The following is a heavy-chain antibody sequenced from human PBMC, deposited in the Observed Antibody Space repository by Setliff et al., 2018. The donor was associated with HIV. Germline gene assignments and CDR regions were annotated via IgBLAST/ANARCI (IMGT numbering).Heavy chain of an antibody. Sequence: PGGSLRLSCAAPGLTFEYYAMTWVRQAPGKGLEWVANIKEDGSDKYYADSVKGRFTISRDDSKNTLYLQMNNLKTEDTGIYYCTWDLYGSGGYWGQGTLVTVSS. D-gene: IGHD3-10*01. CDR2: IKEDGSDK. J-gene: IGHJ4*02. V-gene: IGHV3-7*03. CDR3: TWDLYGSGGY. CDR1: GLTFEYYA.